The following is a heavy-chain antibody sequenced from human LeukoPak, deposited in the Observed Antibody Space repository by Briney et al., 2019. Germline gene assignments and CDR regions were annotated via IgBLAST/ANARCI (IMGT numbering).Heavy chain of an antibody. CDR2: IYYSGST. J-gene: IGHJ3*02. V-gene: IGHV4-59*01. Sequence: SETLSLTYTVSGGSISSYYWSWIRQPPGKGLEWIGYIYYSGSTNYNPSLKSRVTISVDTSKNQFSLKLSSVTAADTAVYYCARVSLERGKGAFYIWGQGTMVTVSS. CDR1: GGSISSYY. D-gene: IGHD1-1*01. CDR3: ARVSLERGKGAFYI.